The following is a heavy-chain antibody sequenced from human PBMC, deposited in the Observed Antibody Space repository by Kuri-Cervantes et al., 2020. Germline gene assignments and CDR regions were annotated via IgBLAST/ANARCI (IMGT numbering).Heavy chain of an antibody. D-gene: IGHD3-3*01. Sequence: GESLKISCAASGFTFSSYWMHWVRQAPGKGLVWVSRINSDGSSTSYADSVKGRFTISRDNAKNTLYLQMNSLRAEDTAVYYCASSPRYDFWSGYYKTQYGMDVWGRGTTVTVSS. CDR1: GFTFSSYW. J-gene: IGHJ6*02. CDR2: INSDGSST. CDR3: ASSPRYDFWSGYYKTQYGMDV. V-gene: IGHV3-74*01.